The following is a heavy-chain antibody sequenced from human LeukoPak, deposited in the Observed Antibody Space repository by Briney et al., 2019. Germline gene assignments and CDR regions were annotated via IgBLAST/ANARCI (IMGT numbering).Heavy chain of an antibody. D-gene: IGHD1-26*01. V-gene: IGHV3-15*01. Sequence: GGSLRLSCAASGFTVSSNYMSWVRQAPGKGLEWVGRIKAKAHGGTIEYAAPVKGRFTISRDDSKNTLYLQMNSLKTEDTAVYYCTTDGVGVEGATYDNWGQGTLVSASS. CDR1: GFTVSSNY. CDR3: TTDGVGVEGATYDN. CDR2: IKAKAHGGTI. J-gene: IGHJ4*02.